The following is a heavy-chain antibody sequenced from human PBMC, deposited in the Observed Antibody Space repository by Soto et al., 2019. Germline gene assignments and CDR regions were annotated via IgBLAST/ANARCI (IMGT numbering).Heavy chain of an antibody. CDR1: GYTFTSYA. Sequence: QVQLVQSGAEVEKPGASVKVSGKASGYTFTSYAMHWVRQAPGQRLEWMGWINAGNGNTKYSQKFQDRVIITRDTSASTAYIELSSLRSEDTAVYYCARDLKADYWGQGTLVTVSS. J-gene: IGHJ4*02. CDR3: ARDLKADY. CDR2: INAGNGNT. V-gene: IGHV1-3*01.